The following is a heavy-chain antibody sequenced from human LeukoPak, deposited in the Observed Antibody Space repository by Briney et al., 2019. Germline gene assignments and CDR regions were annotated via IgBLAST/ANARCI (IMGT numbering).Heavy chain of an antibody. Sequence: SVKVSCKASGGTFSSYAISWVRQAPGQGLEWMGRVIPILGIANYAQKFQGRVTITADKSTSTAYMELSSLRSEDTAVYYCARANYYDSSGYPYGMDVWGQGTTVTVSS. J-gene: IGHJ6*02. D-gene: IGHD3-22*01. CDR2: VIPILGIA. CDR3: ARANYYDSSGYPYGMDV. V-gene: IGHV1-69*04. CDR1: GGTFSSYA.